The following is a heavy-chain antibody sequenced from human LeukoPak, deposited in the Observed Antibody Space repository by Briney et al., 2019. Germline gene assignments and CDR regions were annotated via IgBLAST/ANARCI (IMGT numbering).Heavy chain of an antibody. CDR2: IIPIFGTA. V-gene: IGHV1-69*05. D-gene: IGHD6-6*01. Sequence: ASVKVSCKASGGTFSSYAISWVRQAPGQGLEWMGRIIPIFGTANYAQKFQSRVTITTDESTSTAYMELSSLRSEATAVYYCARGDSSSTGQFDPWGQGTLVTVSS. J-gene: IGHJ5*02. CDR3: ARGDSSSTGQFDP. CDR1: GGTFSSYA.